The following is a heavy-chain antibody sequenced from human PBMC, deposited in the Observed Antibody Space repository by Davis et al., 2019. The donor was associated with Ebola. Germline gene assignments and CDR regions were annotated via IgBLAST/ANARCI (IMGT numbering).Heavy chain of an antibody. CDR3: ARGNTIAAAGTGYYFDY. CDR1: GGSVSNTNSY. Sequence: SETLSLTCTVSGGSVSNTNSYWGWIRQPPGKGLEWIGEINHGGSTNYNPSLKSRVTMSVDTSKNQFSLKLTSVTAADTAVYFCARGNTIAAAGTGYYFDYWGQGTLVTVSS. D-gene: IGHD6-13*01. V-gene: IGHV4-39*01. CDR2: INHGGST. J-gene: IGHJ4*02.